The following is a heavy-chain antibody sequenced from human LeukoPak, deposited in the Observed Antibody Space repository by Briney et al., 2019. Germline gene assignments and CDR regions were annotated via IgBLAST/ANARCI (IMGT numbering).Heavy chain of an antibody. D-gene: IGHD3-22*01. J-gene: IGHJ4*02. CDR3: ARSYYYDSSGDY. V-gene: IGHV3-30*03. Sequence: GGSLRLSCAASGFTFSSYGMHWVRQAPGKGLEWVAVISYDGSNKYYADSVKGRFTISRDNSKNTLYLQMNSLRAEDTAVYYCARSYYYDSSGDYWGQGTLVTVSS. CDR2: ISYDGSNK. CDR1: GFTFSSYG.